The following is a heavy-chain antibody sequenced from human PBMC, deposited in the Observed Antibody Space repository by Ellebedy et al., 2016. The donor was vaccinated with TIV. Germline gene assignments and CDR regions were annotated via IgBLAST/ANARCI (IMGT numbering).Heavy chain of an antibody. V-gene: IGHV3-23*01. J-gene: IGHJ4*02. Sequence: GGSLRLSXAASGFTFSSYAMSWVRQAPGKGLEWVSAISGSGGSTYYADSVKGRFTISRDNSKNTLYLQMNSLRAEDTAVYYCAKVHNLLYYYDSSGTYYFDYWGQGTLVTVSS. CDR2: ISGSGGST. CDR3: AKVHNLLYYYDSSGTYYFDY. CDR1: GFTFSSYA. D-gene: IGHD3-22*01.